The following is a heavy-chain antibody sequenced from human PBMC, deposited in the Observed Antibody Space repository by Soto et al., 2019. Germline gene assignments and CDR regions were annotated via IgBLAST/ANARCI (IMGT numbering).Heavy chain of an antibody. J-gene: IGHJ5*01. CDR1: GGSISDSNDH. CDR2: FHYTGTT. CDR3: ARLGGFYQSLDS. D-gene: IGHD3-22*01. Sequence: SETLSLTCTVSGGSISDSNDHWGWIRQSPGQGLEWIGYFHYTGTTHYNPSIKSRVTISVDSSKNQFSLNLTSVSAADTAVYYCARLGGFYQSLDSWGQGTLVTVSS. V-gene: IGHV4-61*05.